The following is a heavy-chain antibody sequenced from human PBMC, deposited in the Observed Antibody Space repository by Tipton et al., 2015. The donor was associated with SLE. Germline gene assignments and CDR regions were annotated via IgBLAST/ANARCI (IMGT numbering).Heavy chain of an antibody. CDR2: INHSGST. Sequence: TLSLTCAVYGGSFSGYYWSWIRQPPGKGLEWIGEINHSGSTNYNPSLKSRVTISVDTSKNQFSLKLSSVTAADTAVYYCARGGRLLWFGGKFFDYWGQRTLVTVSS. CDR3: ARGGRLLWFGGKFFDY. J-gene: IGHJ4*02. CDR1: GGSFSGYY. V-gene: IGHV4-34*01. D-gene: IGHD3-10*01.